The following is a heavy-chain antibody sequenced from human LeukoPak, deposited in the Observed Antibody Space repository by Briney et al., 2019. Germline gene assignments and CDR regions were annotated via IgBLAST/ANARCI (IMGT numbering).Heavy chain of an antibody. Sequence: GGSLRLSCAASGFTFEDNGMSWVRQAPGKGLEGVSGINWDGGTTGYADSVKGRFTISRDNGKNSLYLQMNSLRAEDTALYYCARVVAAAGTPYYYYYMDVWGKGTTVTVSS. CDR3: ARVVAAAGTPYYYYYMDV. CDR2: INWDGGTT. D-gene: IGHD6-13*01. J-gene: IGHJ6*03. CDR1: GFTFEDNG. V-gene: IGHV3-20*04.